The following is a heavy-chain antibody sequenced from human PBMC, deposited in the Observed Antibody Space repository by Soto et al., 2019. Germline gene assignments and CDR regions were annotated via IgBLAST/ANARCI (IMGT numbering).Heavy chain of an antibody. CDR1: GFSLSSYGVA. CDR2: IYWNDDK. D-gene: IGHD3-10*01. V-gene: IGHV2-5*01. J-gene: IGHJ4*02. CDR3: ARSPPYHYGSGTYHNFDF. Sequence: QITLKESGPTLVKPTQTLTLTCTFSGFSLSSYGVAVGWIRQPPGKALEWVALIYWNDDKRYSPSLKSRLTITKDTSENKVVLTMTNMDPVDTATYYCARSPPYHYGSGTYHNFDFWGQGTLVTVSS.